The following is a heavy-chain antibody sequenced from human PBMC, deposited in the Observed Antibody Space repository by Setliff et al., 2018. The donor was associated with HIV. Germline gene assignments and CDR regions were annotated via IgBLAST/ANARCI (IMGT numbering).Heavy chain of an antibody. V-gene: IGHV4-34*01. CDR2: INHSGST. CDR3: AGGPGTTSIDY. D-gene: IGHD1-26*01. Sequence: PSETLSLTCAVYGGSFSGYYWSWIRQPPGKGLEWIGEINHSGSTNYNMSLWSRVTISLDASRNQFSLELISVTAADTAAYYRAGGPGTTSIDYWAQGTLGTVSS. CDR1: GGSFSGYY. J-gene: IGHJ4*02.